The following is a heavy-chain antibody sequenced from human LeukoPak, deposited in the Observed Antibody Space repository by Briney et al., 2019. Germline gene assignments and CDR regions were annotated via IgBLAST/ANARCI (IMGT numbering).Heavy chain of an antibody. Sequence: SETLSLTCAVYGGSFSGYYWSWIRQPPGKGLEWIGEINHSGSTNYNPSLKSRVTISVDTSKNQFSLKPSSVTAADTAVYYCARVAYYYDSSGAHGAFDIWGQGTMVTVSS. J-gene: IGHJ3*02. CDR2: INHSGST. CDR3: ARVAYYYDSSGAHGAFDI. V-gene: IGHV4-34*01. CDR1: GGSFSGYY. D-gene: IGHD3-22*01.